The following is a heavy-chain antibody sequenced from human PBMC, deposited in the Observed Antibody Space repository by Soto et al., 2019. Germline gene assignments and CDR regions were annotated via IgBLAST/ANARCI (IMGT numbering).Heavy chain of an antibody. CDR3: TFHRATPGAALSNWFGP. V-gene: IGHV4-31*02. D-gene: IGHD1-26*01. CDR2: IYSSVAS. CDR1: CGSISSGDYY. Sequence: SETLSLTWTVSCGSISSGDYYWSWIRQHPGKGLEWIGYIYSSVASHYIPSLQSRLSLPLDTSTNQFSLKLTSVTVADTAVYYCTFHRATPGAALSNWFGPWGQGSLVTVSS. J-gene: IGHJ5*02.